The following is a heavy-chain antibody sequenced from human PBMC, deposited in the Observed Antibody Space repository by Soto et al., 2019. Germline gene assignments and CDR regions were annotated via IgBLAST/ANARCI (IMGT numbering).Heavy chain of an antibody. V-gene: IGHV1-18*01. CDR3: ARDPLYDVSGYYYQNSNCDY. CDR1: GYRFTSYG. Sequence: QVQLVQSGAEVKRPGASVKVSCKASGYRFTSYGISWVRQAPGQGLEWMGWISGYNGNTKYAQEFQGRVTMTTDTSTSTAYMELRSLRSDDTAMYYGARDPLYDVSGYYYQNSNCDYWGQGILVTVSS. CDR2: ISGYNGNT. D-gene: IGHD3-22*01. J-gene: IGHJ4*02.